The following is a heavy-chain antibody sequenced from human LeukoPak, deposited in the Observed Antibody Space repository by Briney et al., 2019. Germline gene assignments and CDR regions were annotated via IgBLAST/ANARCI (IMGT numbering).Heavy chain of an antibody. CDR1: GGSISSSNW. J-gene: IGHJ4*02. V-gene: IGHV4-4*02. D-gene: IGHD1-26*01. CDR3: ARVGGIVGALYYFDY. Sequence: SETLSLTCAVSGGSISSSNWWSWVRQPPGKGLEWIGEIYHSGSTNYNPSLKSRVTISVDKSKNQFSLKLSSVTAADTAVYYCARVGGIVGALYYFDYWGQGTLVTVSS. CDR2: IYHSGST.